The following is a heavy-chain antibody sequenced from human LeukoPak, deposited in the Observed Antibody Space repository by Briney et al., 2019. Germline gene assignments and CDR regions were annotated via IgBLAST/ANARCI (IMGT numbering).Heavy chain of an antibody. J-gene: IGHJ4*02. Sequence: PGGSLRLSCAASGFTFSSYGMHWVRQAPGKGLEWVAVISYDGSNKYYADSVKGRFTISRDNSKNTLYLQMNSLRTEDTAVYYCAKEAALDILTGYLDYWGQGTLVTVSS. CDR1: GFTFSSYG. V-gene: IGHV3-30*18. CDR2: ISYDGSNK. CDR3: AKEAALDILTGYLDY. D-gene: IGHD3-9*01.